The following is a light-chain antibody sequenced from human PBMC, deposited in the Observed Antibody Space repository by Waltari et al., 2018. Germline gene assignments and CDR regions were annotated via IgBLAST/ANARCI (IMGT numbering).Light chain of an antibody. J-gene: IGLJ3*02. CDR2: NVS. Sequence: QSALTQPASVSGSPGQSITISCTGTSSYVGGSKYVSWYQQHPGKAPKRMIYNVSKRPSGVSNRFSGSKSGNTASLTISGLQAEDEADYYCCSYAGSTTSVVFGGGTKVTVL. CDR3: CSYAGSTTSVV. V-gene: IGLV2-23*02. CDR1: SSYVGGSKY.